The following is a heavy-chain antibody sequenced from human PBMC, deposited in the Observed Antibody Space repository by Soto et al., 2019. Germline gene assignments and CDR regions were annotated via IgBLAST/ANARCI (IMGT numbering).Heavy chain of an antibody. Sequence: PGESLKISCKGSGYSFTSYWIGWVRQMPGKGLEWMGIIYPGDSDTSYSPSFQGQVTISADKSISTAYLQWSSLKASDTAMYYCATSESGYGHVVDYWGQGTLVTVSS. CDR1: GYSFTSYW. V-gene: IGHV5-51*01. CDR3: ATSESGYGHVVDY. D-gene: IGHD5-12*01. CDR2: IYPGDSDT. J-gene: IGHJ4*02.